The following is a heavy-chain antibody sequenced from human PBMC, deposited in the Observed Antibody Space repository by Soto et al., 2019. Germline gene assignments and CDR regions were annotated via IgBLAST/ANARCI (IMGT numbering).Heavy chain of an antibody. V-gene: IGHV1-69*12. CDR1: GGTFSNYA. CDR2: IVPIFGTT. J-gene: IGHJ6*02. CDR3: ARVEAVAGLYNYHGLDV. Sequence: QVQLVQSGAEVKKPGSSVKVSCKVSGGTFSNYAIDWVRLAPGHGLEWMGGIVPIFGTTYYTQKFQGRATIIADDSTPTAYLEMSSLRSEDTAIYYCARVEAVAGLYNYHGLDVWGQGTAVTVSS. D-gene: IGHD6-19*01.